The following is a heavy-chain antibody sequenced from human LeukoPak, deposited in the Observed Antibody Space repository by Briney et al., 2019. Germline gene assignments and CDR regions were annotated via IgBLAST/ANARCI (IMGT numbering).Heavy chain of an antibody. J-gene: IGHJ5*02. CDR1: GFTFRSYA. CDR2: ISGSGGST. Sequence: GGSLRLSCAASGFTFRSYAMSWVRQAPGKGLEWGSAISGSGGSTYYADSVKGRFTISRENSKNTLYLQKNSLRAEDTAVYYCAKDRGYCSNTSCSLNWFDPWGQGTLVTVSS. V-gene: IGHV3-23*01. CDR3: AKDRGYCSNTSCSLNWFDP. D-gene: IGHD2-2*01.